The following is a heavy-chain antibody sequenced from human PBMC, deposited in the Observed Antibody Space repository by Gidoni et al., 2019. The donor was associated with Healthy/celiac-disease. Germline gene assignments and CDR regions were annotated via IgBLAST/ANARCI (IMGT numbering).Heavy chain of an antibody. CDR1: GYTFTSYG. CDR3: ARGIVVVPAAIDPMDYMDV. J-gene: IGHJ6*03. V-gene: IGHV1-18*04. CDR2: IRAYNGNT. D-gene: IGHD2-2*01. Sequence: QVQLVQSGAEVKKHGASVKVSGKASGYTFTSYGISWVRQAPGQGLEWMGWIRAYNGNTNYAQKLQGRVTMTTDTSTSTAYMELRSLISDDTAVYYCARGIVVVPAAIDPMDYMDVWGKGTTVTVSS.